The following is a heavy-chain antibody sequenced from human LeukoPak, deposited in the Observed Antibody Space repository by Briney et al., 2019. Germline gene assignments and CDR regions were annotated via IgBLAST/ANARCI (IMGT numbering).Heavy chain of an antibody. CDR3: ARGRSITLLRGVAMSDGFGI. D-gene: IGHD3-10*01. Sequence: GGSLRLSCAASGFTFSTYSMNWVRQAPGKGLEWVSFIDTSTSYIYYGDSVKGRFTISRDNAKNSLYLQMNGLRAEDTAVYYCARGRSITLLRGVAMSDGFGIWGQGAMVTVSS. V-gene: IGHV3-21*01. CDR2: IDTSTSYI. CDR1: GFTFSTYS. J-gene: IGHJ3*02.